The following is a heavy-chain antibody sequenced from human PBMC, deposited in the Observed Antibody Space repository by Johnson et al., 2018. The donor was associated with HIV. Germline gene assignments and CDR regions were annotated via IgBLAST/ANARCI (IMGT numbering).Heavy chain of an antibody. CDR2: ISYDGSNT. J-gene: IGHJ3*02. CDR1: GFTFSSYG. D-gene: IGHD6-13*01. V-gene: IGHV3-30*03. Sequence: VQLVESGGGVVQPGRSLRLSCAASGFTFSSYGMHWVRQAPVKGLAWVAVISYDGSNTYYADSVKGRFTLSRDNSKKTLYLQMNSLRAEDTAVYYCARDGGYSSSWYKYAFDIWGQGTMVTVSS. CDR3: ARDGGYSSSWYKYAFDI.